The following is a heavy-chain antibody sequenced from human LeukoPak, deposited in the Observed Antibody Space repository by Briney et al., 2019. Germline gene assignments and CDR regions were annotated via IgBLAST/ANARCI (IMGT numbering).Heavy chain of an antibody. CDR1: GFTFSDYY. CDR2: ISSSGSTI. CDR3: ARVSGRWLQSDYFDY. Sequence: PGGSLRLSCAASGFTFSDYYMSWIRQAPGKGLEWVSYISSSGSTIYYADSAKGRFTISRDNAKNSLYLQMNSLRAEDTAVYYCARVSGRWLQSDYFDYWGQGTLVTVSS. J-gene: IGHJ4*02. V-gene: IGHV3-11*01. D-gene: IGHD5-12*01.